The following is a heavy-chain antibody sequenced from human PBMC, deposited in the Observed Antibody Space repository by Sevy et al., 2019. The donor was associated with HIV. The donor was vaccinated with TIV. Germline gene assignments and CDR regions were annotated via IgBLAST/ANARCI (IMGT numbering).Heavy chain of an antibody. J-gene: IGHJ4*02. CDR1: GFTFGSYG. D-gene: IGHD3-22*01. CDR2: IGGTGSIT. Sequence: GGSLRLSCAASGFTFGSYGMNWVRQAPGKGLEWVSSIGGTGSITYYADSVRGRFTISRDNSKNTLFLQMESLRAEDTAVYFCAKDHSQWYYYGSSGDWGDWGQGTLLTVSS. CDR3: AKDHSQWYYYGSSGDWGD. V-gene: IGHV3-23*01.